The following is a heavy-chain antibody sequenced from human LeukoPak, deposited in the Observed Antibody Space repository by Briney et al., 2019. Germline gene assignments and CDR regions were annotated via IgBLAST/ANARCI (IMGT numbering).Heavy chain of an antibody. CDR3: ARADSGPSFPPDY. V-gene: IGHV3-64*01. Sequence: GGSLRLSCAASGFTFSTYAMHWARQAPGKGLEYVSAISSNGDSTYYANSVKGRFTISRDNSKNTLYLQMGSLRAEDTAVYYCARADSGPSFPPDYWGQGTLVTVSS. D-gene: IGHD5-12*01. CDR1: GFTFSTYA. J-gene: IGHJ4*02. CDR2: ISSNGDST.